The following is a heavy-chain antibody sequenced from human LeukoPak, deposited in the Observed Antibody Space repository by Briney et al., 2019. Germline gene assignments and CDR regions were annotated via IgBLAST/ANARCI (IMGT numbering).Heavy chain of an antibody. D-gene: IGHD2-2*01. V-gene: IGHV3-30*02. CDR3: AKDSCSRTSGYTIGY. Sequence: GGTLRLSRAASGFTFSTYGMHWVPQAPGKGLEGVAFIRYDGSNKYYADSAKGRFTIPRDNSKNTLYLQMNSLRAEDTAVFYCAKDSCSRTSGYTIGYWGQGTLVTVSS. J-gene: IGHJ4*02. CDR2: IRYDGSNK. CDR1: GFTFSTYG.